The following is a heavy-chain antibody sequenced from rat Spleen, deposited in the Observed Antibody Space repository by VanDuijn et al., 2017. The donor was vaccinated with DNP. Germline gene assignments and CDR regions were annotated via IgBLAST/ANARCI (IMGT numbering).Heavy chain of an antibody. D-gene: IGHD1-12*02. CDR2: ITSGSGTT. CDR3: VSRAPGNYYYGGYFDY. Sequence: EVQLVESGADLVQPGGSLKLSCVASGFTFSYYWMAWIRQVPGKGLEWIASITSGSGTTSYPDSVKGRFTISRDNAKSTLYLQMDSLGSEDTATYFCVSRAPGNYYYGGYFDYWGQGVMVTVSS. J-gene: IGHJ2*01. V-gene: IGHV5-31*01. CDR1: GFTFSYYW.